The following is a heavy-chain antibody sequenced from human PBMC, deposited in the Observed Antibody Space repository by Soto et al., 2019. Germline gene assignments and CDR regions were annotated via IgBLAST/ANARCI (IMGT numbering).Heavy chain of an antibody. D-gene: IGHD3-3*01. CDR3: ARDCAVYDFWGGYSYYYYGMDV. CDR1: GGSFSGYY. V-gene: IGHV4-34*01. Sequence: SETLSLTCAVYGGSFSGYYWSWIRQPPGKGLEWIGEINHSGSTNYNPSLKSRVTISVDTSKNQFSLKLSSVTAADTAVYYCARDCAVYDFWGGYSYYYYGMDVWGQGTTVTVSS. J-gene: IGHJ6*02. CDR2: INHSGST.